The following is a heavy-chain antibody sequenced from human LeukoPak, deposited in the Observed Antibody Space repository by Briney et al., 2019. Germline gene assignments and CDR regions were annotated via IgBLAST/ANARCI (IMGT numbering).Heavy chain of an antibody. CDR1: GGSTSSYY. CDR3: ARSPSYGDSLDY. D-gene: IGHD4-17*01. J-gene: IGHJ4*02. CDR2: IYYSGST. V-gene: IGHV4-59*01. Sequence: PSETLSLTCTVSGGSTSSYYWSWIRQPPGKGLEWIGYIYYSGSTNYNPSLKSRVTISVDTSKNQFSLKLSSVTAADTAVYYCARSPSYGDSLDYWGQGTLVTVSS.